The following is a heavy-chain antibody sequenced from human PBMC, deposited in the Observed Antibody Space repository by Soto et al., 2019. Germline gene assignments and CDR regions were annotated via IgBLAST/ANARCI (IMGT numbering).Heavy chain of an antibody. Sequence: GGSLRLSCAASGFTFSSYSMNWVRQAPGKGLEMVSYISSSSSTIYYADSVKGRFTISRDNAKNSLYLQMNSLRDEDTAVYYCASDPLPGYDSSGYSHDAFDIWGQGTMVTVSS. CDR2: ISSSSSTI. D-gene: IGHD3-22*01. V-gene: IGHV3-48*02. CDR1: GFTFSSYS. J-gene: IGHJ3*02. CDR3: ASDPLPGYDSSGYSHDAFDI.